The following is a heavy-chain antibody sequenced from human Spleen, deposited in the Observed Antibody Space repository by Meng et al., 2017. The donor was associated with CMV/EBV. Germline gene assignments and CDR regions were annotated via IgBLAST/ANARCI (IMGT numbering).Heavy chain of an antibody. Sequence: VQLVESXGVLVQHGXSRRLSXAACGFTFSSYGMHWVRQAPGKGLEWVAFIRYDGSNKYYADSVKGRFTISRDNSKNTLYLQMNSLRAEDTAVYYCAKDWDYDSSGYYDYWGQGTLVTVSS. D-gene: IGHD3-22*01. J-gene: IGHJ4*02. V-gene: IGHV3-30*02. CDR3: AKDWDYDSSGYYDY. CDR2: IRYDGSNK. CDR1: GFTFSSYG.